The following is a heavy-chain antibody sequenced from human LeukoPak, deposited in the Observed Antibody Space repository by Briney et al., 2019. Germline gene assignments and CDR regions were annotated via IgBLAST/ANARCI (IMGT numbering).Heavy chain of an antibody. J-gene: IGHJ4*02. CDR3: ARDTRSYDSSGYTYYFDH. V-gene: IGHV3-21*01. CDR2: IGSGSTYI. CDR1: GFTFSSYE. D-gene: IGHD3-22*01. Sequence: PGGSLRLSCAASGFTFSSYEMNWVRQAPGKGLEWVSSIGSGSTYIYYADSVKGRFTISRDNAKDSLYLQMNSLRAEDTAVYYCARDTRSYDSSGYTYYFDHWGQGTLVTVSS.